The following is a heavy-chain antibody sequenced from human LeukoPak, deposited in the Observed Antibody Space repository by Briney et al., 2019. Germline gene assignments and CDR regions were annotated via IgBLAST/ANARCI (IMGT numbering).Heavy chain of an antibody. CDR1: EFSVSTNY. D-gene: IGHD3-22*01. CDR2: IYSGGNT. CDR3: ARRAGDYSHPYDY. V-gene: IGHV3-53*01. Sequence: PGGSLRLSCAASEFSVSTNYMTWVRQAPGKGLEWVSFIYSGGNTYYADSVKGRFTISRDNSKNTFHLQMNSLRAEDTAVYYCARRAGDYSHPYDYWGQGTLVTVSS. J-gene: IGHJ4*02.